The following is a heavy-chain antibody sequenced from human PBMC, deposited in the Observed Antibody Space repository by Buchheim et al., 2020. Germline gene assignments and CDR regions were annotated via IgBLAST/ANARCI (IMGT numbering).Heavy chain of an antibody. CDR2: IYHSGST. V-gene: IGHV4-4*02. CDR1: GGSISSSNW. J-gene: IGHJ4*02. Sequence: QVQLQESGPGLVKPSGTLSLTCAVSGGSISSSNWWSWVRQPPGKGLEWIGDIYHSGSTNYNPSLTSRVTISVDKSKNQFSLKLSSVTAADTAVYYCARASPDYYDSSGYFDYWGQGTL. CDR3: ARASPDYYDSSGYFDY. D-gene: IGHD3-22*01.